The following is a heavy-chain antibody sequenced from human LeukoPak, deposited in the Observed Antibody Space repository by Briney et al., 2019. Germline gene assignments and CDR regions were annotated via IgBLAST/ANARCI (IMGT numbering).Heavy chain of an antibody. V-gene: IGHV3-21*01. J-gene: IGHJ4*02. CDR1: GFIFSDYS. CDR3: ARVVDY. Sequence: GGSLRLSCAASGFIFSDYSMHWVRQAPGKGLEWVSSISSSGAYIFYADSVKGRFTISRDNAKNSLYLQMNSLRAEDTAVYYCARVVDYWGQGTLVTVSS. CDR2: ISSSGAYI.